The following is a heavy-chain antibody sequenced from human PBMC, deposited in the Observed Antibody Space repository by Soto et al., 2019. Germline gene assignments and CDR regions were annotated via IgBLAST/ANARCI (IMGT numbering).Heavy chain of an antibody. CDR2: VYYST. CDR3: ARHVGGTNWYFDL. Sequence: QVQLQESGPGLVKPSETLSLTCIVSGGSITSYYWSWIRQFPGKGLEWIGYVYYSTNYNPSLKSRVTISVDTSKNQFSLKRTSVTAADTAVYYCARHVGGTNWYFDLWGRGTLVTVSS. V-gene: IGHV4-59*08. D-gene: IGHD3-16*01. J-gene: IGHJ2*01. CDR1: GGSITSYY.